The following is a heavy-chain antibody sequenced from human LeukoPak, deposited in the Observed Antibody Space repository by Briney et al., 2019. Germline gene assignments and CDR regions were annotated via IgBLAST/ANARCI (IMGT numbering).Heavy chain of an antibody. CDR1: GGSISSSSYY. D-gene: IGHD2-8*01. V-gene: IGHV4-39*07. CDR2: IYYSGST. CDR3: ARDIGCTNGVCGDY. J-gene: IGHJ4*02. Sequence: PSETLSLTCTVSGGSISSSSYYWGWIRQPPGKGLEWIGSIYYSGSTYYNPSLKSRVTISVDTSKNQFSLKLSSVTAADTAVYYCARDIGCTNGVCGDYWGQGTLVTVSS.